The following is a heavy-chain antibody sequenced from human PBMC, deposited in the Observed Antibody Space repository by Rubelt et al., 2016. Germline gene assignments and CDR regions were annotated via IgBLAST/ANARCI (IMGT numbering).Heavy chain of an antibody. V-gene: IGHV4-38-2*02. CDR3: ARERDCSGGGCYSAPDC. Sequence: GLVKPSETLSLTCTVSGFSISSGYLWGWIRQPPGKGLEWIGSISHSGTTYYNPSLQSRVTISVDTSRNQFSLKLSSVTAADTAVYYCARERDCSGGGCYSAPDCWGQGTLVIVSS. D-gene: IGHD2-15*01. CDR2: ISHSGTT. CDR1: GFSISSGYL. J-gene: IGHJ4*02.